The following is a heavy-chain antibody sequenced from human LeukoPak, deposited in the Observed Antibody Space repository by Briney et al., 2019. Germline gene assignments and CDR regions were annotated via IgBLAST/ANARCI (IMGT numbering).Heavy chain of an antibody. Sequence: GGSLRLSCAASGFTFSSYAMSWVRQAPGKGLEWVSAISGVGDITYYADSVKGRFTISRDNAKNSLYLQMNSLRAEDTAVYYCARVGQQLVFANWFDPWGQGTLVTVSS. CDR2: ISGVGDIT. CDR3: ARVGQQLVFANWFDP. D-gene: IGHD6-13*01. CDR1: GFTFSSYA. V-gene: IGHV3-23*01. J-gene: IGHJ5*02.